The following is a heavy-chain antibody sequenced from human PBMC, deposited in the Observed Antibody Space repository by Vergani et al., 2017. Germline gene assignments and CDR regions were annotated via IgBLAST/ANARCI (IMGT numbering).Heavy chain of an antibody. CDR1: GFTFSSYG. D-gene: IGHD2-2*02. Sequence: QVQLVESGGGVVQPGRSLRLSCAASGFTFSSYGMHWVRQAPGKGLEWVAVISYDGSNKYYADSVKGRFTISRDNSKNTLYLQMNSLRAEDTAVYYCAKADYCSSTSCYKDLNFDYWGQGTLVTVSS. CDR3: AKADYCSSTSCYKDLNFDY. J-gene: IGHJ4*02. V-gene: IGHV3-30*18. CDR2: ISYDGSNK.